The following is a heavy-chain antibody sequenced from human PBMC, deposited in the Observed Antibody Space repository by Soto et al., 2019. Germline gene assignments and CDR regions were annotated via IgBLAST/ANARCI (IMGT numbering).Heavy chain of an antibody. CDR2: INPSGGST. D-gene: IGHD4-17*01. CDR3: ARPSDYGDYPSYFDY. J-gene: IGHJ4*02. Sequence: QVQLVQSGAEVKKPGASVKVSCKASGYTFTSYYMHWVRQAPGQGLEWMGIINPSGGSTSYAQKFQGRVTMTRDTSTRTVYMELSSLRSEDTAVYYCARPSDYGDYPSYFDYWGQGTLVTVSS. V-gene: IGHV1-46*01. CDR1: GYTFTSYY.